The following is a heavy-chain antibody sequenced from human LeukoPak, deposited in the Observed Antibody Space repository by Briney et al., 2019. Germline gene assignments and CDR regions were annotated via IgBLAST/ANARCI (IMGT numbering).Heavy chain of an antibody. J-gene: IGHJ4*02. V-gene: IGHV3-23*01. D-gene: IGHD6-13*01. CDR3: ARGGDSSSWYFDY. CDR1: GFTFSSYA. Sequence: GGSLRLSCAASGFTFSSYAMSWVRQAPGKGLEWVSAISGSGGSTYYADSVKGRFTISRDNSKNTLYLQMNSLRAEDTAVYYCARGGDSSSWYFDYWGQGTLVTVSS. CDR2: ISGSGGST.